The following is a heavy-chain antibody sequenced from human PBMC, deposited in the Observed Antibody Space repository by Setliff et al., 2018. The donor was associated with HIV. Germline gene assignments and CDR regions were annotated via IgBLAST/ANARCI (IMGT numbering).Heavy chain of an antibody. V-gene: IGHV4-34*01. Sequence: SETLSLTCAVCGGSLSDSFWGWIRHPPGKGLEWIGEIDHSGSTNYNSSLESRVTISRDMSKKQFSLKMTSVTAADAAVYFCARGLHYHGSGSHRLGAFDIWGRGTLVTVSS. CDR3: ARGLHYHGSGSHRLGAFDI. CDR2: IDHSGST. D-gene: IGHD3-10*01. J-gene: IGHJ3*02. CDR1: GGSLSDSF.